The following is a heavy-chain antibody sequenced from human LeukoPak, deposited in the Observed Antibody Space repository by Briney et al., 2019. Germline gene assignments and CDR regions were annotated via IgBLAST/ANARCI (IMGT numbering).Heavy chain of an antibody. V-gene: IGHV4-4*07. Sequence: SETLSLTCTVSGGSISSYYWSWIRQPAGKGLEWIGRVFTSGSTNYNPSLQSRVTMSVDTSKNQFSLKLSSVTAADTAVYYCARHVAYCGGDCYPNWYFDLWGRGTLVTVSS. CDR2: VFTSGST. J-gene: IGHJ2*01. D-gene: IGHD2-21*02. CDR3: ARHVAYCGGDCYPNWYFDL. CDR1: GGSISSYY.